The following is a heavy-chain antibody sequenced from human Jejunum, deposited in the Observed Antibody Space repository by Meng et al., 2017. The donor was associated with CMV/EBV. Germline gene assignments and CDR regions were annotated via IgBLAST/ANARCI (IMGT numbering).Heavy chain of an antibody. J-gene: IGHJ6*02. CDR2: IYPGESDT. Sequence: GSGYSFTSSWIGWVRQMPGKGLEWMGIIYPGESDTRYSPSFQGQVIISADKSITTAYLQWSSLKASDTAMYYCARRGYSYGYGMDVWGQGTTVTVSS. CDR3: ARRGYSYGYGMDV. CDR1: GYSFTSSW. D-gene: IGHD5-18*01. V-gene: IGHV5-51*01.